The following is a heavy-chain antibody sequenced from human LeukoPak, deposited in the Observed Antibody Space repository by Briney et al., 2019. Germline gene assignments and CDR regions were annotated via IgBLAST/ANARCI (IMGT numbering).Heavy chain of an antibody. D-gene: IGHD5-18*01. CDR1: GFTFSSYG. CDR3: AKDPAMDYYFDY. J-gene: IGHJ4*02. CDR2: ISYDGSNK. V-gene: IGHV3-30*18. Sequence: GGSLRLSCAASGFTFSSYGMHWVRQAPDKGLEWVAVISYDGSNKYYADSVKGRFTISRDNSKNALYLQMNSLRAEDTAVYYCAKDPAMDYYFDYWGQGTLVTVSS.